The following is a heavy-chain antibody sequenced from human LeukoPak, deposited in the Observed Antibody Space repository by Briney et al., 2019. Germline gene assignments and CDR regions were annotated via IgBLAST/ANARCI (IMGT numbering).Heavy chain of an antibody. CDR1: GFSFSDSG. CDR3: AKGAAARFDS. D-gene: IGHD6-13*01. CDR2: ISGSGGST. V-gene: IGHV3-23*01. J-gene: IGHJ4*02. Sequence: GGSLRLSCEASGFSFSDSGMTWVRQAPGKGLEWVSGISGSGGSTYNADSVKGRFTMSRDNSKNTLSLQMNSLRAEDTAVYYCAKGAAARFDSWGQGTLVTVSS.